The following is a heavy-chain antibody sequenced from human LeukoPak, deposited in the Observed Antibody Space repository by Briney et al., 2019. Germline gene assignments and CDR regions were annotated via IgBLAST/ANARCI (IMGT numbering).Heavy chain of an antibody. Sequence: GESLKISCKGSGYLFTSYWIGWVRQMPGKGLEWMGIIYPGDSDTRYSPSFQGQVTISADKSISTAYLQWSSLKASDTAMYYCARRNYYDSSGYFDWGQGTLVTVSS. CDR2: IYPGDSDT. CDR3: ARRNYYDSSGYFD. J-gene: IGHJ4*02. CDR1: GYLFTSYW. V-gene: IGHV5-51*01. D-gene: IGHD3-22*01.